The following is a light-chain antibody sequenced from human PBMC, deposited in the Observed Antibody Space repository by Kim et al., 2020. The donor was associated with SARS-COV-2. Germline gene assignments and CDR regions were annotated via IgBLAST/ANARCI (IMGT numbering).Light chain of an antibody. V-gene: IGKV1-27*01. CDR2: AAS. CDR1: QGISKY. CDR3: QKYNSAPST. J-gene: IGKJ4*01. Sequence: ASVGDRVTITCRASQGISKYLAWYQQKPGKVPKLLIYAASTLQSGVPSRFSGSGSGTDFTLTISSLQPEDVATYYCQKYNSAPSTFGGGTKVDIK.